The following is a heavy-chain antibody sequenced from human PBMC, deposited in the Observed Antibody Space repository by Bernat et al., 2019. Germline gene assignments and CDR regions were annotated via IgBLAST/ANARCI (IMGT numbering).Heavy chain of an antibody. Sequence: QVQLVQSGAEVKKPGSSVKVSCKASGGTFSSYAISWVRQAPGQGLERMGGIIPIFGTANYAQKFQGRVTITADKSTSTAYMELSSLRSEDTAVYYCASVIAARLGYYYYYMDVWGKGTTVTVSS. CDR3: ASVIAARLGYYYYYMDV. D-gene: IGHD6-6*01. CDR1: GGTFSSYA. J-gene: IGHJ6*03. V-gene: IGHV1-69*06. CDR2: IIPIFGTA.